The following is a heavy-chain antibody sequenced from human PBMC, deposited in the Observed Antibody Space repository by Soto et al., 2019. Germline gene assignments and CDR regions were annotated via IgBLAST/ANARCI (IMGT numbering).Heavy chain of an antibody. CDR1: GFTFSTYA. J-gene: IGHJ4*02. D-gene: IGHD4-17*01. V-gene: IGHV3-23*01. CDR3: AKSLYGGCDY. CDR2: ISGSGSTT. Sequence: EVELLDSGGGLVQPGGSLRLSCAASGFTFSTYAMSWVRQAPGKGPEWVSGISGSGSTTSYADSVKGRFSISRDNSKNILYLQMHSLRAEDTAIYYCAKSLYGGCDYWGQGTLVTVSS.